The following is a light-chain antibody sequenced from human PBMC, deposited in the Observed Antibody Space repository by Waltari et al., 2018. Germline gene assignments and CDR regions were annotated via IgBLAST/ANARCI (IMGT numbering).Light chain of an antibody. CDR1: QGVSTY. CDR3: QQYHDYPWT. J-gene: IGKJ1*01. Sequence: AIRMTQSPSSLSASIGDRVTISCRARQGVSTYLAWYQQKPGKAPSLLIHAASTLQSGVPSRFSGSGTGTDFTLTITCLQSEDFATYYCQQYHDYPWTFGQGTKVDI. V-gene: IGKV1-8*01. CDR2: AAS.